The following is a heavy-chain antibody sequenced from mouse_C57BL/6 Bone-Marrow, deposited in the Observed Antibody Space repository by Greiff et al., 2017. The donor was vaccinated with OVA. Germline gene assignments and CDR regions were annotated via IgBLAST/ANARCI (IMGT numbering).Heavy chain of an antibody. CDR2: INPGSGGT. Sequence: VQLQHSGAELVRPGTSVKVSCKASGYAFTNYLIEWVKQRPGQGLEWIGVINPGSGGTNYNEKFKGKATLTADKSSSTAYMQLSSLTSEDSAVYFCARHHPYFDYWGQGTTLTVSS. CDR1: GYAFTNYL. V-gene: IGHV1-54*01. J-gene: IGHJ2*01. CDR3: ARHHPYFDY.